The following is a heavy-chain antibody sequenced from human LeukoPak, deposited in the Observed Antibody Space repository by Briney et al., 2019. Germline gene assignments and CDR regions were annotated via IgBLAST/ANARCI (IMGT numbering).Heavy chain of an antibody. J-gene: IGHJ4*02. V-gene: IGHV3-7*01. D-gene: IGHD6-13*01. Sequence: GGSLRLSCAASGFTFSSYSMNWVRQAPGKGLEWVANIKQDGSATYYVDSVRGRFAISRDNAKNSLYLQMNSLRAEDTAVYYCASYAASGTAGSDYWGQGTLVTVS. CDR1: GFTFSSYS. CDR2: IKQDGSAT. CDR3: ASYAASGTAGSDY.